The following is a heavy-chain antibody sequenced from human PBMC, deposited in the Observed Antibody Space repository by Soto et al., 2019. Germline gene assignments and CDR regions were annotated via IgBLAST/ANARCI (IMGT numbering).Heavy chain of an antibody. CDR3: ARVKYTPPSYCCYGMDV. D-gene: IGHD5-18*01. CDR1: GYTFTSYG. CDR2: ISAYNGNT. V-gene: IGHV1-18*01. Sequence: QVQLVQSGAEVKKPGASVKVSCKASGYTFTSYGISWVRQAPGQGLEWMGWISAYNGNTNYAQMLQGRVTMTTDTSTSTAYVELRSLRSDATAAYFCARVKYTPPSYCCYGMDVWGQGTTVTVSS. J-gene: IGHJ6*02.